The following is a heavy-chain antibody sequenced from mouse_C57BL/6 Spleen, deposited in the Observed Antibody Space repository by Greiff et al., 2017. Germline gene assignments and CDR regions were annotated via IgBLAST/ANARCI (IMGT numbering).Heavy chain of an antibody. D-gene: IGHD3-2*02. CDR3: ARSAQSYYFDY. J-gene: IGHJ2*01. Sequence: VQLKESGPELVKPGASVKISCKASGYSFTDYNMNWVKQSNGTSLEWIGVLNPNYGTTSYNQKFTGKATLTVDQSSTTSYMQLNSLTAEDSAFYYSARSAQSYYFDYWGQGTTLTVSS. V-gene: IGHV1-39*01. CDR1: GYSFTDYN. CDR2: LNPNYGTT.